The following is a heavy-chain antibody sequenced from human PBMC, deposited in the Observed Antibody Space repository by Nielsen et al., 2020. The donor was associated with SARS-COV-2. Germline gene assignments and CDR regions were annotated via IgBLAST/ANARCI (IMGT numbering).Heavy chain of an antibody. Sequence: GGSLRLSCAASGFTFSSLWMSWVRQVPGKGLEWVADIKPDGSEKQYVDSVKGRFTISRDNAKSSMSLQMNSLRVEDTAIYYCARDWSRASDVWGQGTVVIVSS. J-gene: IGHJ3*01. CDR1: GFTFSSLW. D-gene: IGHD2-8*02. CDR3: ARDWSRASDV. CDR2: IKPDGSEK. V-gene: IGHV3-7*01.